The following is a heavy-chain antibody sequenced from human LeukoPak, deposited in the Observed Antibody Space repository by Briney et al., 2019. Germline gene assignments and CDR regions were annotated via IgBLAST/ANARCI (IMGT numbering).Heavy chain of an antibody. J-gene: IGHJ4*02. CDR3: AKFIAVVGLGD. V-gene: IGHV3-9*01. CDR2: ISWNSGSI. Sequence: GGSLRLSCAASGITFDDYAMHWVRQAPGKGLEWVSGISWNSGSIGYADSVKGRFTISRDNAKNSLYLQMNSLRAEDTALYYCAKFIAVVGLGDWGQGTLVTVSS. CDR1: GITFDDYA. D-gene: IGHD6-13*01.